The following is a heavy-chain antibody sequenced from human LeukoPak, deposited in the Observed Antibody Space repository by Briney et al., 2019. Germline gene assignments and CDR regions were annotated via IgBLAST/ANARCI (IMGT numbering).Heavy chain of an antibody. V-gene: IGHV3-30-3*01. D-gene: IGHD2-2*01. Sequence: GGSLRLSCAASGFTFSSYAMHWVRQAPGKGLEWVAVISYDGSNKYYADSVKGRFTISRDNSKNTLYLQMNSLRAEDTAVYYCARAWVSYCSSTSCYYFDYWGQGTLVTVSS. CDR1: GFTFSSYA. CDR3: ARAWVSYCSSTSCYYFDY. J-gene: IGHJ4*02. CDR2: ISYDGSNK.